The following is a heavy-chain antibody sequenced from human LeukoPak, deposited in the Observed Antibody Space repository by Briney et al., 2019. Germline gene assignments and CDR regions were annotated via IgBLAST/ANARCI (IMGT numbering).Heavy chain of an antibody. CDR3: ARVRDIVDL. D-gene: IGHD2-15*01. Sequence: SETLSLTCTVSGGSISGSSYYWGWIRQPPGKGLEWIGSIYYSGSTYYNPSLKSRVTISVDTSKNQFSLKLNSVTATDTAVYYCARVRDIVDLWGQGTLVTVSS. V-gene: IGHV4-39*02. CDR2: IYYSGST. CDR1: GGSISGSSYY. J-gene: IGHJ5*02.